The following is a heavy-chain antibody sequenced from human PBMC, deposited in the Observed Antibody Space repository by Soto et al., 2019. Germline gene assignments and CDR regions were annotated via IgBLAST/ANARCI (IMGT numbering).Heavy chain of an antibody. CDR3: AHTQGIVLVPAAIWY. Sequence: GGSLRLSCAASGFTFSSYAMSWVRQAPGKGLEWVSGITASGGSTSYADSVKGRFTISRDNSKNTPYLQMNSLRAEDTAVYYCAHTQGIVLVPAAIWYWGQGTLVTVSS. V-gene: IGHV3-23*01. CDR1: GFTFSSYA. J-gene: IGHJ4*02. D-gene: IGHD2-2*02. CDR2: ITASGGST.